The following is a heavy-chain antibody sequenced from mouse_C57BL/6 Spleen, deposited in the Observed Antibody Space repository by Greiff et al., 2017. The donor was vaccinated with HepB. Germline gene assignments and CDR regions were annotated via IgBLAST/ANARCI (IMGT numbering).Heavy chain of an antibody. D-gene: IGHD2-3*01. CDR1: GFTFSSYT. J-gene: IGHJ2*01. CDR3: ARRNPLDGYYDY. Sequence: DVKLQESGGGLVKPGGSLKLSCAASGFTFSSYTMSWVRQTPEKRLEWVATISGGGGNTYYPDSVKGRFTISRDNAKNTLYLQMSSLRSEDTALYYCARRNPLDGYYDYWGQGTTLTVSS. V-gene: IGHV5-9*01. CDR2: ISGGGGNT.